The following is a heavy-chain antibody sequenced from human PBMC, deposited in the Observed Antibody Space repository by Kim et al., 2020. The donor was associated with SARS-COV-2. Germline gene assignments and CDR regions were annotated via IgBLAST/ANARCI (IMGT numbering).Heavy chain of an antibody. V-gene: IGHV1-2*04. Sequence: ASVKVSCKASGYTFTGYYMHWVRQAPGQGLEWMGWINPNSGGTNYAQKFQGWVTMTRDTSISTAYMELSRLRSDDTAVYYCARDIERYGAESSGWSRPFYYYGMDVWGQGTTVTVSS. D-gene: IGHD6-19*01. CDR2: INPNSGGT. CDR1: GYTFTGYY. CDR3: ARDIERYGAESSGWSRPFYYYGMDV. J-gene: IGHJ6*02.